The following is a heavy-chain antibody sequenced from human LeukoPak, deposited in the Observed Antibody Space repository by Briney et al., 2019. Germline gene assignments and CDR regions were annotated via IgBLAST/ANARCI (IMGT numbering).Heavy chain of an antibody. V-gene: IGHV4-59*01. J-gene: IGHJ4*01. Sequence: SETLSLTCNVSGDSFSFYHWNWIRQFPGKGLEWIGGMSYSGKANYNPSLTSRVTMSFGTSNNQFSLKLKSVTAADTAIYYCSREYFEPCDYWGDGILVTVS. CDR1: GDSFSFYH. CDR2: MSYSGKA. D-gene: IGHD2/OR15-2a*01. CDR3: SREYFEPCDY.